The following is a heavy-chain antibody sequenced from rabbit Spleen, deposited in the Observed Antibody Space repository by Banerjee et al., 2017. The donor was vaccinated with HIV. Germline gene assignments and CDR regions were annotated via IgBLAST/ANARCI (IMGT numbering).Heavy chain of an antibody. D-gene: IGHD5-1*01. Sequence: QEQLEESGGDLVQPEGSLTLTCTASGFSFSSSNWICWVRQAPGKGLELIGYIGTYYGTTWYARWVNGRFTISKTSSTTVTLQMTSLTAADTATYFCARGYGSGANYWDLWGPGTLVTVS. J-gene: IGHJ4*01. CDR1: GFSFSSSNW. CDR2: IGTYYGTT. CDR3: ARGYGSGANYWDL. V-gene: IGHV1S45*01.